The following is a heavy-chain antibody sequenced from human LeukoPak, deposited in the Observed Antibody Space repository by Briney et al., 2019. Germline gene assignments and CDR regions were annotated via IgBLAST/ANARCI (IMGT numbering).Heavy chain of an antibody. CDR2: IYYSGST. J-gene: IGHJ5*02. D-gene: IGHD2-21*02. CDR3: ARAYVVVTAILWFDP. V-gene: IGHV4-31*03. CDR1: GGSISSGGYY. Sequence: SQTLSLTCTVSGGSISSGGYYWSWIRQHPGKGLEWIGSIYYSGSTYYNPSLKSRVTISVDTSKNQFSLKLSSVTAADTAVYYCARAYVVVTAILWFDPWGQGTLVTVSS.